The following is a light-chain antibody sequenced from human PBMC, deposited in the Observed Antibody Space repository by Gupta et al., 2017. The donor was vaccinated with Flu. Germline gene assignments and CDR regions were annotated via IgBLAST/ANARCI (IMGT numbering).Light chain of an antibody. CDR1: RSNIGSNT. Sequence: SVLAQPPSASGTPGQRVTISCSGSRSNIGSNTVNWYQQVPGTAPKLLPYGNNQRPSGVPDRFSGSKSGTSASLAISGLQSEDEADYYCAAWDDSLNGHYVFGTGTKVTVL. V-gene: IGLV1-44*01. J-gene: IGLJ1*01. CDR3: AAWDDSLNGHYV. CDR2: GNN.